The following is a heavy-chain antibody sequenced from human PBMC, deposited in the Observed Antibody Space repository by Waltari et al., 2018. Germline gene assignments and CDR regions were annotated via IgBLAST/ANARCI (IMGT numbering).Heavy chain of an antibody. CDR2: LSSSGGST. D-gene: IGHD6-19*01. CDR3: AKKTGSSGWWADGFTDY. Sequence: EVQLLESGGGLVQPGGSLRLSCAASGFTFTNYAMSWVRPAPGTGLEWVSTLSSSGGSTYYADSVRGRFTISRDNSKNTLYLQMNSLRAEDTAVYYCAKKTGSSGWWADGFTDYWGQGTLVTVPS. V-gene: IGHV3-23*01. J-gene: IGHJ4*02. CDR1: GFTFTNYA.